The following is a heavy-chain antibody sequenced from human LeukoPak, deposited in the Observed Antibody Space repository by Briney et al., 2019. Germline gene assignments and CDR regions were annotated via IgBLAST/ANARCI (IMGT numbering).Heavy chain of an antibody. CDR2: ISDSGGNT. V-gene: IGHV3-23*01. CDR3: AKDTSIGRYCTNGVCSPFDC. D-gene: IGHD2-8*01. CDR1: GFTFSSYA. J-gene: IGHJ4*02. Sequence: GGSLRLSCAASGFTFSSYAMSWVRQAPGKGLEWVSAISDSGGNTYDADSVKGRFTISRDNSKNTLYLQMNSLRAEDTAVYYCAKDTSIGRYCTNGVCSPFDCWGQGTLVTVSS.